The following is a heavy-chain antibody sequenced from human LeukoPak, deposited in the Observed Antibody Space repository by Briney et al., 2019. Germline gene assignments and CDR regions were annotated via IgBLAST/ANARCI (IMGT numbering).Heavy chain of an antibody. CDR2: ISAYNGNT. D-gene: IGHD2-15*01. V-gene: IGHV1-18*01. CDR3: ARKNYCSGGSCYSRGWFDP. J-gene: IGHJ5*02. Sequence: ASVKVSCKASGYTFTSYGISWVRRAPGQGLEWMGWISAYNGNTNYAQKFQGRVTMTRDTSISTAYMELSSLRSEDTAMYYCARKNYCSGGSCYSRGWFDPWGQGTLVTVSS. CDR1: GYTFTSYG.